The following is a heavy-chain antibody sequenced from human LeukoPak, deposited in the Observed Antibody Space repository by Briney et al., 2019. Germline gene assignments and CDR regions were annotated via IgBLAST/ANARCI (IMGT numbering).Heavy chain of an antibody. CDR3: ASTVFSTSPFHY. D-gene: IGHD6-6*01. V-gene: IGHV3-30*04. CDR2: ISYHGKNI. J-gene: IGHJ4*02. Sequence: PGRSLRLSCAASGISFSSNAMHWVRQAPGKGLEWVAVISYHGKNIQYADSVKGRFTISRDNAKNSLYLQMNSLRAEDTAVYYCASTVFSTSPFHYWGQGSLVTVSS. CDR1: GISFSSNA.